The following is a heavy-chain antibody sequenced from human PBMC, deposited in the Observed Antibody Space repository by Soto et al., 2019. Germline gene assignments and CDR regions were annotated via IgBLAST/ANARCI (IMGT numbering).Heavy chain of an antibody. J-gene: IGHJ6*02. D-gene: IGHD5-12*01. V-gene: IGHV1-24*01. CDR3: ATSYSGYVHNYYYYGMDV. CDR2: FDPEDGET. CDR1: GYTLTELS. Sequence: ASVKVSCKVSGYTLTELSMHWVRQAPGKGREWMGGFDPEDGETIYAQKFQGRVTMTEDTSTDTAYMELSSLRSEDTAVYYCATSYSGYVHNYYYYGMDVWGQGTTVTVSS.